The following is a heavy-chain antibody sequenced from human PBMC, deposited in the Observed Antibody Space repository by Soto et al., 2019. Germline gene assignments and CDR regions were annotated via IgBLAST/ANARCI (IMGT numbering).Heavy chain of an antibody. CDR3: ASKRLRFLEWFHPGMDV. CDR2: VYHSGST. D-gene: IGHD3-3*01. Sequence: PSETLSLTCAVSGDSISSTFWWTWVRQPPGKGLEWIGEVYHSGSTKYNPSLKSRVTISLDMSNNQFSLKLRSVTAADTAVYYCASKRLRFLEWFHPGMDVWGQGTTVTVSS. V-gene: IGHV4-4*02. J-gene: IGHJ6*02. CDR1: GDSISSTFW.